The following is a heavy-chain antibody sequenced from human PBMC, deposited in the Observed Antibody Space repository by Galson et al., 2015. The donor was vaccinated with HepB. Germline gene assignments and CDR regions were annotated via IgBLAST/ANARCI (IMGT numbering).Heavy chain of an antibody. CDR3: ARGLYVWGSYRYDVDY. CDR1: GFTFSSYA. D-gene: IGHD3-16*02. CDR2: ISYDGSNK. J-gene: IGHJ4*02. Sequence: SLRLSCAASGFTFSSYAMHWVRQALGKGLEWVAVISYDGSNKYYADSVKGRFTISRDNSKNTLYLQMNSLRAEDTAVYYCARGLYVWGSYRYDVDYWGQGTLVTVSS. V-gene: IGHV3-30-3*01.